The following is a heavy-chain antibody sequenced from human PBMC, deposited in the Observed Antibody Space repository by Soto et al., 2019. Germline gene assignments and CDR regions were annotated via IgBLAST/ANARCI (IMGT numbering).Heavy chain of an antibody. Sequence: QITLKESXPTLVKPTQTLTLTCTFSGFSLSTNGVGVGWIRQPPGKALEWLAVIYWDDSKHYSPSLKSRLTITKDTSKNQVVLTMTNMDPVDTATYYCARKGSGIYAFDIWGQGTMVTVSS. CDR3: ARKGSGIYAFDI. CDR1: GFSLSTNGVG. J-gene: IGHJ3*02. V-gene: IGHV2-5*02. D-gene: IGHD1-26*01. CDR2: IYWDDSK.